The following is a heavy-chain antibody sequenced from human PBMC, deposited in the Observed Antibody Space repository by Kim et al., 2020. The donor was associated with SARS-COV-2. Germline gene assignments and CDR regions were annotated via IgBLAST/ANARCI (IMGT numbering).Heavy chain of an antibody. D-gene: IGHD3-22*01. CDR3: ARDQDGYDSSGYLFDY. V-gene: IGHV3-30*07. J-gene: IGHJ4*02. Sequence: SVKGRFTISRDNSKNTLYLQMNSLRAEDTAVYYCARDQDGYDSSGYLFDYWGQGTLVTVSS.